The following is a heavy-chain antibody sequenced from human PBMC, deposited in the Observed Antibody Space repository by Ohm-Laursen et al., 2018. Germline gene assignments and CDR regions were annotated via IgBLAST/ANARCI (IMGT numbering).Heavy chain of an antibody. Sequence: SLRLSCAASGFTFRSYGMHWVRQAPGKGLEWVAVISYDGSNKYFADSVKGRFTVSRDNFKNTVYLQMNSVRAEDTAVYYCAKPTVGANSFLIDFWGQGTLVTVSS. J-gene: IGHJ4*02. D-gene: IGHD1-26*01. CDR3: AKPTVGANSFLIDF. CDR2: ISYDGSNK. V-gene: IGHV3-30*18. CDR1: GFTFRSYG.